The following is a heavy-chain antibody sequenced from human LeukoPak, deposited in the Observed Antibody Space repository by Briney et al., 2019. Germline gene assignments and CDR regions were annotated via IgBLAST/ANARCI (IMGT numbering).Heavy chain of an antibody. D-gene: IGHD2-15*01. CDR3: AKDGYCSGGSCYLWYFDY. CDR2: ISDSGGST. CDR1: GFTFSSYW. J-gene: IGHJ4*02. V-gene: IGHV3-23*01. Sequence: GGSLRLSCAASGFTFSSYWMNWARQAPGKGLEWVSSISDSGGSTYYADSVKGRFTISRDNSKNTLYLQMNSLRAEDTAVYYCAKDGYCSGGSCYLWYFDYWGQGTLVTVSS.